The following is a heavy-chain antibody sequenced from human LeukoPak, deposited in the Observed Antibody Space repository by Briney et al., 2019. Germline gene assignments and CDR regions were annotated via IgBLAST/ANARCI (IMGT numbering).Heavy chain of an antibody. J-gene: IGHJ3*02. D-gene: IGHD3-9*01. Sequence: PGGSLRLSCAAPGFTFSSYAMRWVRQAPGKGLEWVSVISGSGGSTYYADSVKGRFTISRDNSKYTLYLQMNSLRAEDTAVYYCPVGPEGYDILTGYYNAGAFDIWGQGTMVTVSS. CDR1: GFTFSSYA. CDR2: ISGSGGST. V-gene: IGHV3-23*01. CDR3: PVGPEGYDILTGYYNAGAFDI.